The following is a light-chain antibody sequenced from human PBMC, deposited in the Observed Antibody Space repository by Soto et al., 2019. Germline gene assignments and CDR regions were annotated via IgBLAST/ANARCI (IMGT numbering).Light chain of an antibody. CDR3: QQRSQWPPMT. CDR1: QSVSSY. CDR2: DAS. J-gene: IGKJ5*01. V-gene: IGKV3-11*01. Sequence: EIVLTQSPATLSLSPGERATLSCRASQSVSSYLAWYQQKPGQAPRLLIYDASNRATGIPARFSGSGSGTDFTLTISSLQSEDFAVYYCQQRSQWPPMTFGQGTRLEI.